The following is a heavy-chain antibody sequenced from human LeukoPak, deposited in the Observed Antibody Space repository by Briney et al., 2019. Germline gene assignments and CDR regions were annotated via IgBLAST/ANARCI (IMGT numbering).Heavy chain of an antibody. CDR2: IRNDGNDK. D-gene: IGHD6-13*01. CDR1: GFSFSTYG. J-gene: IGHJ4*02. Sequence: GGSLRLSCAASGFSFSTYGMHWVRQAPGKGLEWVAFIRNDGNDKYYADSVKGRFTVSRDNSKNMLYLQMNSLRAEDTAVYYCEKDVQQYYDYWGQGTLVIVSS. V-gene: IGHV3-30*02. CDR3: EKDVQQYYDY.